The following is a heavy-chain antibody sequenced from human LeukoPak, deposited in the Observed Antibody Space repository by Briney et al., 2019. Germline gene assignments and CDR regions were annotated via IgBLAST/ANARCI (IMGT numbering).Heavy chain of an antibody. J-gene: IGHJ4*02. CDR3: ARDGRMYDKSGFYYFDY. CDR2: IHHSGST. V-gene: IGHV4-59*01. Sequence: SETLSLTCAVSGASISSYYWNWIRHPPGKGLEWIGYIHHSGSTNSNPSLKSRVTMSVDTSKRQFSLRLSSVTAADTAVYYCARDGRMYDKSGFYYFDYWGQGTLATVSS. CDR1: GASISSYY. D-gene: IGHD3-22*01.